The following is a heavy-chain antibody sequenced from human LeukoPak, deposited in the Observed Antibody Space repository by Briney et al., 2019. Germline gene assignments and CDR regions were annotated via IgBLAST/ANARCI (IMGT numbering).Heavy chain of an antibody. V-gene: IGHV4-34*01. D-gene: IGHD3-16*02. CDR2: INHSGST. J-gene: IGHJ3*02. CDR3: ARSVGVWGSYRKPYLKDDAFDI. CDR1: GGSFSGYY. Sequence: SETLSLTCAVYGGSFSGYYWSWIRQPPGKGLERIGEINHSGSTNYNPSLKSRVTISVDTSKNQFSLKLSSVTAADTAVYYCARSVGVWGSYRKPYLKDDAFDIWGQGTMVTVSS.